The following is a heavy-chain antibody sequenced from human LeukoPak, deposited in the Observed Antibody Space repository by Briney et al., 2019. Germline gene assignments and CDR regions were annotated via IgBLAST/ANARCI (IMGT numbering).Heavy chain of an antibody. J-gene: IGHJ4*02. Sequence: KPSETLSLTCTVSGDSISSSSDYWGWIRQPPGKGLEWIGRIYTSGSTSYNSSLKSRVTMSVDTSKNQFSLKLSSVTDADTAVYYCARDVGGYNYGYSLDYWGQGTLVSVSS. CDR3: ARDVGGYNYGYSLDY. V-gene: IGHV4-39*07. CDR1: GDSISSSSDY. CDR2: IYTSGST. D-gene: IGHD5-18*01.